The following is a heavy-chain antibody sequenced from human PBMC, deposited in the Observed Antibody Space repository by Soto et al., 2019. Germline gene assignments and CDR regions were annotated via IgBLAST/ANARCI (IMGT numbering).Heavy chain of an antibody. CDR2: IYYSGST. CDR3: ARVAQLIDAFDI. D-gene: IGHD1-1*01. V-gene: IGHV4-30-4*01. J-gene: IGHJ3*02. Sequence: QVQLQESGPGLVKPSQTLSLTCTVSGGSISSGDYYWSWIRQPPGKSLEWIGYIYYSGSTYYNPYLKSRVTISVDTSKNQVSLKLSSVTAADTAVYYCARVAQLIDAFDIWGQGTMVTLSS. CDR1: GGSISSGDYY.